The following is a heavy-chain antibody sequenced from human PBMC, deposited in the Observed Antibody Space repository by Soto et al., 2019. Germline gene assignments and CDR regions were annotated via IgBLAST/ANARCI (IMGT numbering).Heavy chain of an antibody. V-gene: IGHV1-3*01. CDR2: INGGNGNT. Sequence: APVKGSFKASGYTFPGFAINLGGPAPGQRLEWMGWINGGNGNTKYSQKFQGRVTITRDTSASTGYMELSSLTSEDTAVYYCARCRAGTNLKDVWGQGTTVTSP. J-gene: IGHJ6*02. CDR3: ARCRAGTNLKDV. D-gene: IGHD1-1*01. CDR1: GYTFPGFA.